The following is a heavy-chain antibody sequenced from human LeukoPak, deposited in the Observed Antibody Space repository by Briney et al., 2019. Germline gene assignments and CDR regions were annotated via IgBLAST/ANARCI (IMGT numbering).Heavy chain of an antibody. CDR3: AGRTPRYIVVVPAAIRDYYYYYMDV. J-gene: IGHJ6*03. CDR1: GGSFSGYY. V-gene: IGHV4-34*01. CDR2: INHSGST. D-gene: IGHD2-2*01. Sequence: PSETLSLTCAVYGGSFSGYYWSWIRQPPGKGLEWIGEINHSGSTNYNPSLKSRVTISVDTSKSQFSLKLSSVTAADTAVYYCAGRTPRYIVVVPAAIRDYYYYYMDVWGKGTTVTVSS.